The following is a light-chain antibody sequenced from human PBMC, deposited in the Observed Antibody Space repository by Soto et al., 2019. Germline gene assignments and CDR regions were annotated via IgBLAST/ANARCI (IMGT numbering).Light chain of an antibody. CDR2: DAS. V-gene: IGKV3-11*01. CDR3: QQYSTSPIS. Sequence: EIVLTQSPATLSLSPGERATLSCRASQSVSGYLAWYQQKPGQAPRLLIYDASNRATGIPARFSGSGSGTDFTLTISSLEPGDFAVYYCQQYSTSPISFGQGTRLEIK. J-gene: IGKJ5*01. CDR1: QSVSGY.